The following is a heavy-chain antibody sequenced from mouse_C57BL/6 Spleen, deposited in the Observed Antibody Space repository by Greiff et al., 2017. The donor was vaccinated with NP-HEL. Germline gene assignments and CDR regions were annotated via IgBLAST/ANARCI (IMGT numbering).Heavy chain of an antibody. CDR2: IDPSDSET. Sequence: QVQLQQPGAELVRPGSSVKLSCKASGYTFTSYWMHWVKQRPIQGLEWIGNIDPSDSETHYNQKFKDKTTLTVDKSSSTAYMQLSSLTSEDSAVYYCARWRLGQAMDYWGQGTSVTVSS. CDR3: ARWRLGQAMDY. D-gene: IGHD4-1*01. CDR1: GYTFTSYW. V-gene: IGHV1-52*01. J-gene: IGHJ4*01.